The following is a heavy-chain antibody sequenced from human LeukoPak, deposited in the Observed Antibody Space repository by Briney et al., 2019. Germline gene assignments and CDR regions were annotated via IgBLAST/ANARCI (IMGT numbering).Heavy chain of an antibody. CDR2: ISPDGSST. V-gene: IGHV3-74*01. D-gene: IGHD3-9*01. CDR3: TKDFDAATGY. Sequence: PGRSLRLSCAASGFTFSTYAMHWVRQAPGKGLVWVSRISPDGSSTGYADSVRGRFTISRDNAKNTLYLQMNSLRAEDTAVYYCTKDFDAATGYWGQGTLVTVSS. CDR1: GFTFSTYA. J-gene: IGHJ4*02.